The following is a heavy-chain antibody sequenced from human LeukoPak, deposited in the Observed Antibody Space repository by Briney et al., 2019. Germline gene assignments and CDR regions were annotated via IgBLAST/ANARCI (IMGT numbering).Heavy chain of an antibody. Sequence: GGTLRLSCAASGFTFSNYGMSWVRQAPGKGLEWVSTISGGGGRTYYADSVKGRFTISRDNSKNTLYLQMNSLRAEDTAVYYCARVLRYCSGGNCYSGGLGYMDVWGKGTTVTISS. J-gene: IGHJ6*03. D-gene: IGHD2-15*01. CDR3: ARVLRYCSGGNCYSGGLGYMDV. CDR2: ISGGGGRT. CDR1: GFTFSNYG. V-gene: IGHV3-23*01.